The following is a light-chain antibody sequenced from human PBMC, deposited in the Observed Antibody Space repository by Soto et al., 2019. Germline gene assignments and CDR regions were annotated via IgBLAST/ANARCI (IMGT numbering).Light chain of an antibody. Sequence: EIVLTQSPGTLSLSPGERATLSCRTSQSVSNNYLAWYQQKPGQAPRLLIYGASSRATGIPDRFSGSGSGTDFTLSISRLEPEDFAVYYCQQYSSLWTFDQGTKVDIK. J-gene: IGKJ1*01. CDR3: QQYSSLWT. CDR2: GAS. V-gene: IGKV3-20*01. CDR1: QSVSNNY.